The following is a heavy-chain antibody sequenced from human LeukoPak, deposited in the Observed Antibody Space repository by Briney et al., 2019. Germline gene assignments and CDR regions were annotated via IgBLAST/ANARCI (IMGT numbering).Heavy chain of an antibody. CDR2: ISYDGSNK. Sequence: GGSLRLSCAASGFTFSSYAMHWVRQAPGKGLEWVAVISYDGSNKYYADSVKGRFTISRDNSKNTLYLQMNSLRAEDTAVYYCARDPFDYWGQGTLVTVSS. J-gene: IGHJ4*02. CDR1: GFTFSSYA. V-gene: IGHV3-30*04. CDR3: ARDPFDY.